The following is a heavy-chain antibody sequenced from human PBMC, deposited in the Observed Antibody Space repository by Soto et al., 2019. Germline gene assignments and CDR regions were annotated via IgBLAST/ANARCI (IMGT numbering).Heavy chain of an antibody. J-gene: IGHJ5*02. Sequence: SETLSLTCTVSGGSISRYYWSWIRQPPGKGLEWIGYMYNTGSTVYNPPFKSRVTISVDTSKNQFSLKLNSVTAADTAVYYCARVPVVANWFDPWGQGTLVTVSS. D-gene: IGHD2-15*01. CDR3: ARVPVVANWFDP. CDR1: GGSISRYY. CDR2: MYNTGST. V-gene: IGHV4-59*01.